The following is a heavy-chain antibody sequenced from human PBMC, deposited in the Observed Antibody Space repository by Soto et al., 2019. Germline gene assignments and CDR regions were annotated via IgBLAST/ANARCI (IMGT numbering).Heavy chain of an antibody. D-gene: IGHD4-17*01. CDR1: GFTFRIHA. Sequence: EVQLLESGGGLVQPGGSLRLSCAASGFTFRIHAMNWVRQAPGKGLEWVSTISHTGGSTYDADSVKGRFIVSRDNSRNTFFLKRNSRRPEATPIYYWAKAMPYGDGPYGYFDLWGRATLVTVPS. V-gene: IGHV3-23*01. CDR3: AKAMPYGDGPYGYFDL. J-gene: IGHJ2*01. CDR2: ISHTGGST.